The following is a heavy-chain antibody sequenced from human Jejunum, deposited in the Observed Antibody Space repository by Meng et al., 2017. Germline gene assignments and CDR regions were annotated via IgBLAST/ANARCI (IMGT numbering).Heavy chain of an antibody. D-gene: IGHD2-15*01. CDR1: GFTFSSCA. CDR3: ARNVPGSYFDY. CDR2: IGTDRDT. V-gene: IGHV3-23*04. J-gene: IGHJ4*02. Sequence: EVQLAEAGGGLVQPGGSLRLSCAASGFTFSSCAMTWFRQAPGKGLEWVSTIGTDRDTYYADSVKGRFTISRDNSKNTLYLQMNGLKAEDTALYFCARNVPGSYFDYWGQGILVTVSS.